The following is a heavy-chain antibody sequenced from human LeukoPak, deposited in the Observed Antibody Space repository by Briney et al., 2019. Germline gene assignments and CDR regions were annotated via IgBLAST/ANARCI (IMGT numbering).Heavy chain of an antibody. D-gene: IGHD3-3*01. J-gene: IGHJ6*03. CDR3: ARGRPKITIFGVVNSLYYYYMDV. CDR1: GGSFSGYY. V-gene: IGHV4-34*01. Sequence: SETLSLTCAVYGGSFSGYYWSWIRQPPGKGLEWIGEINHSGSTNYNPSLKSRVTISVDTPKNQFSLKLSSVTAADTAVYYCARGRPKITIFGVVNSLYYYYMDVWGKGTTVTVSS. CDR2: INHSGST.